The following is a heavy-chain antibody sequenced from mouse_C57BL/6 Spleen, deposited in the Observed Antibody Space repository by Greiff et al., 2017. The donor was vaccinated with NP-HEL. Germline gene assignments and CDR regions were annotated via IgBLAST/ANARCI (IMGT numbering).Heavy chain of an antibody. D-gene: IGHD1-1*01. V-gene: IGHV1-52*01. CDR3: ARSDYGSSPDY. CDR1: GYTFTSYW. CDR2: IDPSDSET. J-gene: IGHJ2*01. Sequence: QVHVKQPGAELVRPGSSVKLSCKASGYTFTSYWMHWVKQRPIQGLEWIGNIDPSDSETHYNQKFKDKATLTVDKSSSTAYMQLSSLTSEDSAVYYCARSDYGSSPDYWGQGTTLTVSS.